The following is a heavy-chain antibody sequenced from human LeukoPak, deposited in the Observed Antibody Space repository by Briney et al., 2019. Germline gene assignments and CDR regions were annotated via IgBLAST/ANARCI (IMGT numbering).Heavy chain of an antibody. Sequence: GASVKVSCKASGGTFSSYAISWVRQAPGQGLEWMGGIIPIFGTANYAQKFQGRVTITTDESTSTAYMELSSLRSEDTAVYYCARFLLWFGEHNSLDYWGQGTLVTVSS. J-gene: IGHJ4*02. V-gene: IGHV1-69*05. CDR1: GGTFSSYA. D-gene: IGHD3-10*01. CDR3: ARFLLWFGEHNSLDY. CDR2: IIPIFGTA.